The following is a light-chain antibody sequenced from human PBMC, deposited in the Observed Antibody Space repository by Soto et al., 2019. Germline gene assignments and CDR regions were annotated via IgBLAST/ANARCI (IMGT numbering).Light chain of an antibody. V-gene: IGKV1-39*01. CDR3: EQSDSYPYS. Sequence: DIQMTQSPSSLSVSVGDRVTITCRASQSITNYLNWYQQKPGKAPKLLVYAASSLQSGVPSRFSGNGSVKNFTITISSLQPEDFATYYCEQSDSYPYSVGQGTKLELK. J-gene: IGKJ2*01. CDR1: QSITNY. CDR2: AAS.